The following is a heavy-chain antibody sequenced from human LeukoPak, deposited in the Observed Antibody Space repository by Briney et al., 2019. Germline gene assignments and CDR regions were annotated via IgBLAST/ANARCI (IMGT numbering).Heavy chain of an antibody. Sequence: PGGSLRVSCAASGFTFSSYGMHWVRQAPGKALEWVAVIWYDGSNKYYADSVKGRFTISRDNSKNTLYLQMNSLRAEDTAVYYCAKARSSGWPVTYYFDYWGKGTLVTVSS. CDR3: AKARSSGWPVTYYFDY. V-gene: IGHV3-33*06. D-gene: IGHD6-19*01. J-gene: IGHJ4*02. CDR1: GFTFSSYG. CDR2: IWYDGSNK.